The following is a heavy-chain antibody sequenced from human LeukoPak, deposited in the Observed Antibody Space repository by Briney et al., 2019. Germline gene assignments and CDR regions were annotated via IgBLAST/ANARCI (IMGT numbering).Heavy chain of an antibody. CDR1: GFTFSDYY. D-gene: IGHD2-2*01. CDR2: ISSSSSYT. CDR3: ARDPLYCSSTSCYDY. V-gene: IGHV3-11*05. Sequence: PGGSLRLSCAASGFTFSDYYMSWIRQAPGKGLEWVSYISSSSSYTNYADSVKGRFTISRDNAKNSLYLQMNSLRAEDTAVYYCARDPLYCSSTSCYDYWGQGTLVTVSS. J-gene: IGHJ4*02.